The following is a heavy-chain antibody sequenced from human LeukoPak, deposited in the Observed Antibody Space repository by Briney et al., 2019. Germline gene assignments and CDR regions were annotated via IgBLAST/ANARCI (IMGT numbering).Heavy chain of an antibody. CDR2: ISAYNGNT. Sequence: ASVKVSCKASGYTFTSYGISWVRQAPGQGLEWMGWISAYNGNTNYAQKLQGRVTMTTDTSTSTAYMELSRLRSDDTAVYYCARDLFVADSSGWYPGYWGQGTLVTVSS. J-gene: IGHJ4*02. CDR3: ARDLFVADSSGWYPGY. V-gene: IGHV1-18*01. CDR1: GYTFTSYG. D-gene: IGHD6-19*01.